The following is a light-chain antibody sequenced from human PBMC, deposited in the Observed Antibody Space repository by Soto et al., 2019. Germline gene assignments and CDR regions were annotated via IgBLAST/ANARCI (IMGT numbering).Light chain of an antibody. CDR2: ETS. CDR1: QDISRF. CDR3: QQYNSYFTWT. Sequence: DVQMAQSPSAMSASVGDRVTIACRASQDISRFVAWFQHKLGRAPERLIYETSNLQPGVPSRFSGSGSGTEFTLAISGLQPEDFATYYCQQYNSYFTWTFGQGTKVEIK. J-gene: IGKJ1*01. V-gene: IGKV1-17*03.